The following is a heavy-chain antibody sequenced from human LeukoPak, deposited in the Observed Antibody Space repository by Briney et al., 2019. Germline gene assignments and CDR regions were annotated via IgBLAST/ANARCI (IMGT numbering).Heavy chain of an antibody. J-gene: IGHJ4*02. CDR2: ISYDGSNK. D-gene: IGHD2-8*01. CDR3: ARAGLYAGSGLDF. Sequence: SCKASGGTFSSYAMHWVRQAPGKGLEWVAVISYDGSNKYYADSVKGRFTISRDNAKNSMFLQMNSLRAEDTAVYYCARAGLYAGSGLDFWGQGTLVTVSS. CDR1: GGTFSSYA. V-gene: IGHV3-30-3*01.